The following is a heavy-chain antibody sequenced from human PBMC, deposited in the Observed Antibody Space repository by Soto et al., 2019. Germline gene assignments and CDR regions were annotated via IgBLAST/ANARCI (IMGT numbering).Heavy chain of an antibody. CDR3: ARHDWLDP. J-gene: IGHJ5*02. Sequence: GGSLRLSCSASGFTFSSYAMHWVRQAPGKRLECISYISCSRRTIYYADCLKGRFTISRDNSKNTLYLQMNSLRAEDTAVYFCARHDWLDPWGQGTLVT. CDR1: GFTFSSYA. V-gene: IGHV3-48*01. CDR2: ISCSRRTI.